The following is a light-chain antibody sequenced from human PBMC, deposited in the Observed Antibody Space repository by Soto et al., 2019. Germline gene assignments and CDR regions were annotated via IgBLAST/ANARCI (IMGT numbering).Light chain of an antibody. CDR3: QQYGSSLYT. V-gene: IGKV3-20*01. CDR1: QSVSANY. CDR2: ETS. Sequence: DMVLTQSPGTLSLSPGERATLSCRASQSVSANYVAWYQQKPGQAPRVLIYETSRGATGIPDRFSGSGSGTDFTLAISRLEPEDFAVYYCQQYGSSLYTFGQGTKLEIK. J-gene: IGKJ2*01.